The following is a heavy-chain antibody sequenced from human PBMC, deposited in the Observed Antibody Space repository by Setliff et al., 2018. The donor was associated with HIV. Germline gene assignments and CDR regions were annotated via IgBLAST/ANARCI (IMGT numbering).Heavy chain of an antibody. CDR1: GYSFTGYY. CDR2: INPSGGRT. J-gene: IGHJ6*02. CDR3: ADSTYYYYYGMDV. V-gene: IGHV1-46*01. Sequence: ASVKVSCKTSGYSFTGYYIHWVRQAPGQGLEWMGLINPSGGRTSYAQKFQGRLTMTRDTSRSTVYMELSSLRSEDTAVYYCADSTYYYYYGMDVWGQGTTVTVSS. D-gene: IGHD6-13*01.